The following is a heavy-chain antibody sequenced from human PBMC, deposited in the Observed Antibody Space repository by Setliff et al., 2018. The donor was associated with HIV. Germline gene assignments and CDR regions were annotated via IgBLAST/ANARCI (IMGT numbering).Heavy chain of an antibody. CDR2: IDSGGKDK. D-gene: IGHD4-17*01. V-gene: IGHV3-30*02. J-gene: IGHJ2*01. CDR1: GFSFSTIG. Sequence: PGGSLRLSCAASGFSFSTIGMHWVRQAPGKGLEWVSFIDSGGKDKIYIDSVQGRFTISRDNSKNTLYLQMDSLRAEDTAVYYCARDPYPYGDYGDWYFDLWGRGTLVTVSS. CDR3: ARDPYPYGDYGDWYFDL.